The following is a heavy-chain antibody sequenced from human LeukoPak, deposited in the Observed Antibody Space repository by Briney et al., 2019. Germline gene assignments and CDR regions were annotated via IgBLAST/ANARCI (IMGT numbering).Heavy chain of an antibody. J-gene: IGHJ5*02. CDR3: AKARGGYCSSTSRPNWFDP. D-gene: IGHD2-2*01. V-gene: IGHV3-23*01. CDR2: ISGSGGST. Sequence: GGSLRLSCAASGFTFSSYAMSWVRQAPGKGLEWVSAISGSGGSTYYADSVKGRFTISRDNSKNTLYLQMNSLRAEDTAVYYCAKARGGYCSSTSRPNWFDPWGQGTLVTVSS. CDR1: GFTFSSYA.